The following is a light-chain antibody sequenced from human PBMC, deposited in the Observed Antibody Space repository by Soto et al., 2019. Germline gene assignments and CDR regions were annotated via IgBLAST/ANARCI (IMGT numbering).Light chain of an antibody. V-gene: IGKV3-20*01. CDR3: QHYGAAPIT. J-gene: IGKJ5*01. CDR2: GAS. CDR1: QSVGGN. Sequence: EIVLTQSPGSLSLSPGDRATLSCRASQSVGGNVAWYQQIPGQHPKLLIFGASSRATGIADKFSGSGSGTDFTLTISRLEPADFALYYCQHYGAAPITFGQGTRLEI.